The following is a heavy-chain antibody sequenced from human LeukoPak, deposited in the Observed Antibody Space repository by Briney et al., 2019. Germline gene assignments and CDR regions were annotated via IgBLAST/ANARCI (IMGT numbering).Heavy chain of an antibody. CDR3: ARLYSGSGTLLVPFDY. D-gene: IGHD3-10*01. J-gene: IGHJ4*02. Sequence: PSETLSLTCTVSGXSINNYYWSWIRQPPGKGLEWIGYIYYSGSTNYSPSLKSRVTISVDTSKNQFSLKLSSVTAADTAVYYCARLYSGSGTLLVPFDYWGQGTLVTVSS. V-gene: IGHV4-59*08. CDR1: GXSINNYY. CDR2: IYYSGST.